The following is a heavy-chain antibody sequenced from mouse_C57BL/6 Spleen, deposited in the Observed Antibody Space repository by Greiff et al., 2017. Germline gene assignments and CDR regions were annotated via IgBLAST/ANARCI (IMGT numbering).Heavy chain of an antibody. Sequence: QVQLQQPGAELVKPGASVKVSCKASGYTFTSYWMHWVKQRPGQGLEWIGRIHPSDSDTNYNQKFKGKATLTVDKSSSTAYMQLSSLTSEDSAVYYCAMGAYYYGSSPFAYWGQGTLVTVSA. J-gene: IGHJ3*01. CDR2: IHPSDSDT. V-gene: IGHV1-74*01. D-gene: IGHD1-1*01. CDR3: AMGAYYYGSSPFAY. CDR1: GYTFTSYW.